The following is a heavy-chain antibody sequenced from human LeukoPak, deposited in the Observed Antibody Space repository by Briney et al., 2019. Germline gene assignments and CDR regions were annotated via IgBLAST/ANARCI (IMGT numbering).Heavy chain of an antibody. CDR3: ALLAVASDFDY. CDR1: GFPFSIYE. D-gene: IGHD6-19*01. CDR2: IGSSGAAI. Sequence: GGSLRLSCAVSGFPFSIYEMNWVRQAPGQALEWVSNIGSSGAAIYYADSVRGRFTISRDNAKNSLYLQMNSLRAEDTAVYYCALLAVASDFDYWGQGALVTASS. V-gene: IGHV3-48*03. J-gene: IGHJ4*02.